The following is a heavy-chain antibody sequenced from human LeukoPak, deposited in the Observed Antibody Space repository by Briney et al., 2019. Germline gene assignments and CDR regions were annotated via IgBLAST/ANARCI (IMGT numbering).Heavy chain of an antibody. CDR2: ISGRGGNT. Sequence: GGSLRLSCAASGFTFGSYDMSWVRQAPGKGLEWVSAISGRGGNTYYADAVKGRFTISRDNAKDSLYLQMNSLRAEDTAVYYCARVRSGYSHENYFDYWGQGTLVTVSS. J-gene: IGHJ4*02. CDR1: GFTFGSYD. CDR3: ARVRSGYSHENYFDY. D-gene: IGHD5-18*01. V-gene: IGHV3-23*01.